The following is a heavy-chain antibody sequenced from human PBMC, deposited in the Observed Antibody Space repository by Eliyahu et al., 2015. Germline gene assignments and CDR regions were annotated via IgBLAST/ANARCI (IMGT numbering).Heavy chain of an antibody. CDR3: ARGPEEMTGGAYYYFY. J-gene: IGHJ4*02. V-gene: IGHV1-69*01. Sequence: QVQLVQSGAEXKKPGSSVKVSCKASGXXFSXYAISWVRQAPGQGLEWMGGIIPIFGTANYAQKFQGRVTITADESTSTAYMELSSLRSEDTAIYYCARGPEEMTGGAYYYFYWGQGTLVTVSS. D-gene: IGHD3-3*01. CDR1: GXXFSXYA. CDR2: IIPIFGTA.